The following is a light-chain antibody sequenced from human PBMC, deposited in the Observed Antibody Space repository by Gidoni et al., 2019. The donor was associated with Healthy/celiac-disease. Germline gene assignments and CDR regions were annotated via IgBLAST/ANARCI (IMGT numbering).Light chain of an antibody. V-gene: IGKV3-15*01. CDR3: QQYTNWPPLT. CDR2: GAS. Sequence: EIVMTQSPATLSVSPGERATLSCRASQSVSSNLAWYQQKPGQAPRLLIYGASTRATGIPARFSGSGSGTEFTLTISSLQSEDFAVYYCQQYTNWPPLTFGPXPKWISN. J-gene: IGKJ3*01. CDR1: QSVSSN.